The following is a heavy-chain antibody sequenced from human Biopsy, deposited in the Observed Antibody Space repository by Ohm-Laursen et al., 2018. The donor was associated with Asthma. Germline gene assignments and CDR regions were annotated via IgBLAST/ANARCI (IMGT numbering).Heavy chain of an antibody. CDR2: VNTGNGDT. CDR1: GYNFISFA. Sequence: DSVKVSCKASGYNFISFAIHWVRQAPGQRLERMGWVNTGNGDTKYSQKFQGRVTITRDTSASTAYMELRSLRSEDTATYYCARTYYNFLTGQVKDVFGVWGQGTMVTVSS. D-gene: IGHD3-9*01. V-gene: IGHV1-3*04. CDR3: ARTYYNFLTGQVKDVFGV. J-gene: IGHJ3*01.